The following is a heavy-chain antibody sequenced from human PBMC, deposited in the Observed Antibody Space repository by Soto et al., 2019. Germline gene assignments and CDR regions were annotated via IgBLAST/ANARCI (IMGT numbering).Heavy chain of an antibody. CDR2: INPSGGST. V-gene: IGHV1-46*01. Sequence: GASVKVSCKASGYTFTSYYMHWVRQAPGQELEWMGIINPSGGSTSYAQKFQGRVTMTRDTSTSTVYMELSSLRSEDTAVYYCAGGRYYYYDSSGYYGIIPGAFDIWGQGTRVTFSS. CDR1: GYTFTSYY. J-gene: IGHJ3*02. D-gene: IGHD3-22*01. CDR3: AGGRYYYYDSSGYYGIIPGAFDI.